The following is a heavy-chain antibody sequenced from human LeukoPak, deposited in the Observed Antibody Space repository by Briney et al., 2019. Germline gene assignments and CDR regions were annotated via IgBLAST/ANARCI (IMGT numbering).Heavy chain of an antibody. D-gene: IGHD5-12*01. V-gene: IGHV3-7*01. J-gene: IGHJ4*02. Sequence: QAGGSLRLSCAASGCCFTDYWKCWGRKTPPQGLEFVANMNPDGSVRNYMDSVKGRFTISRDNAKKSLYLEISRLRADDTAVYYCARDPGYSSFDLWGQGTQVTVSS. CDR3: ARDPGYSSFDL. CDR1: GCCFTDYW. CDR2: MNPDGSVR.